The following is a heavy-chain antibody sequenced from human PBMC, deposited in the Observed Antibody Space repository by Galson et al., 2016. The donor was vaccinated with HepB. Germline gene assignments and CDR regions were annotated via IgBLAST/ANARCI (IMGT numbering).Heavy chain of an antibody. CDR3: ARVRIAVAENSYFFDS. CDR1: GVSLSSYY. V-gene: IGHV4-59*01. D-gene: IGHD6-19*01. J-gene: IGHJ4*02. Sequence: SETLSLTCTVSGVSLSSYYWSWIRQPPGKGLEWIGYIYYSGGSTNYNPSLKSRVTISVDTLKNQFSLKLSSMTAADTAVYFCARVRIAVAENSYFFDSWGQGTLVTFSS. CDR2: IYYSGGST.